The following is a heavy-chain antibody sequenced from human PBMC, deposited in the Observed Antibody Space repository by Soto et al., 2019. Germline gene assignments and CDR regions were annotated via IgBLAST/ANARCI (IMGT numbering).Heavy chain of an antibody. CDR1: GFTFRNFV. V-gene: IGHV3-23*01. D-gene: IGHD2-21*01. CDR3: AQDRGWGVVSPSHDS. J-gene: IGHJ4*02. CDR2: IRANGGQT. Sequence: EVQLLESGGGVVQPGGSLRLSCAASGFTFRNFVMSWVRQAPGKGLEWVSAIRANGGQTFYADSVKGRFTISRDNSKNMLYLQIDSLRDEDTALYFCAQDRGWGVVSPSHDSWGQGTLVTVSS.